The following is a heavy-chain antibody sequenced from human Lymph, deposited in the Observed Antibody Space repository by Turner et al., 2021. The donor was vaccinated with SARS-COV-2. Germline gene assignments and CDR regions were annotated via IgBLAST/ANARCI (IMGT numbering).Heavy chain of an antibody. CDR1: GFPFHIYG. D-gene: IGHD3-16*01. V-gene: IGHV3-74*01. CDR2: IKSDGSRK. Sequence: EVQMVGSGGGLVQPGGSLQRSCGAFGFPFHIYGMTWVRQAPGQGLEWMSRIKSDGSRKSYANSVKGRFTISGDNSTNTLYLQMNSLRAEDTAVYYCAREDPSMSTFGGVGGGIDFWGQGTMVTVSS. J-gene: IGHJ6*02. CDR3: AREDPSMSTFGGVGGGIDF.